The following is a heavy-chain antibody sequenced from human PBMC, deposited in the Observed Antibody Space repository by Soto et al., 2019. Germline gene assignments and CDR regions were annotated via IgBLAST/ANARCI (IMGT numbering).Heavy chain of an antibody. D-gene: IGHD3-10*01. CDR3: ARHYNSGSYPLDY. CDR2: IYSSGGT. J-gene: IGHJ4*02. V-gene: IGHV4-59*08. CDR1: GASISSYH. Sequence: SLTCTVSGASISSYHWSWIRQPPGKGLEWIGNIYSSGGTNYNPSLKSRVTISVDPSKNQFSLKLSSVTAADSAVYYCARHYNSGSYPLDYWGQGALVTVSS.